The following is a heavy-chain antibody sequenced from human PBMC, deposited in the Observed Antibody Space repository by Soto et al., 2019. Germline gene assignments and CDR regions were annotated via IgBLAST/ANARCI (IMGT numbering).Heavy chain of an antibody. CDR3: ARGSSGSYGRANWFDP. J-gene: IGHJ5*02. Sequence: PGESLNISCKGSGYSFTSYWISWVRQMPRKGLEWMGRIDPSDSYTNYSPSFQGHVTISADKSISTAYLQWSSVKASDTAMYYGARGSSGSYGRANWFDPWGQGTLVTVSS. V-gene: IGHV5-10-1*01. CDR1: GYSFTSYW. CDR2: IDPSDSYT. D-gene: IGHD1-26*01.